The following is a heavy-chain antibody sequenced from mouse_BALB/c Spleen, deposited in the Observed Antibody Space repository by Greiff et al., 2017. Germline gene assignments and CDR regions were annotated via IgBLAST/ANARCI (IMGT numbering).Heavy chain of an antibody. CDR3: AIPYYYGSSYWYFDV. J-gene: IGHJ1*01. D-gene: IGHD1-1*01. Sequence: EVQLVESGGGLVKPGGSLKLSCAAFGFTFSSYAMSWVRQSPEKRLEWVAEISSGGSYTYYPDTVTGRFTISRDNAKNTLYLEMSSLRSEDTAMYYCAIPYYYGSSYWYFDVWGAGTTVTVSS. CDR1: GFTFSSYA. CDR2: ISSGGSYT. V-gene: IGHV5-9-4*01.